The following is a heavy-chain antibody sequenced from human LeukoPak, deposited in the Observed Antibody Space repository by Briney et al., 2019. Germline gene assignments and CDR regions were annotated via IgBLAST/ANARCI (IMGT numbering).Heavy chain of an antibody. J-gene: IGHJ4*02. CDR3: ASSRSSSGWSLIDY. CDR1: GGSISSYY. D-gene: IGHD6-19*01. Sequence: SETLSLTCTVSGGSISSYYWSWIRQPAGKGLEWIGRIYTSGSTNYNPSLKSRVTMSVDTSKNQFSLKVSSVTAADTAVYYCASSRSSSGWSLIDYWGQGALVTVSS. CDR2: IYTSGST. V-gene: IGHV4-4*07.